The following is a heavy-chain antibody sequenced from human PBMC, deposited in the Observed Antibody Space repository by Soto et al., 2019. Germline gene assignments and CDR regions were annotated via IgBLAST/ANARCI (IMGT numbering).Heavy chain of an antibody. J-gene: IGHJ5*02. Sequence: EVQLVESGGGLVQPGRSLRLSCAASGFTFDDYAMHWVRQAPGKGLEWVSGISWTRGSIGYADSVKGRFTISRTNTKNSLYLQRTRLKAADTALYYCAKDGMVYDSSGLNGFAPWVQGALVTVSS. CDR3: AKDGMVYDSSGLNGFAP. CDR2: ISWTRGSI. D-gene: IGHD3-22*01. CDR1: GFTFDDYA. V-gene: IGHV3-9*01.